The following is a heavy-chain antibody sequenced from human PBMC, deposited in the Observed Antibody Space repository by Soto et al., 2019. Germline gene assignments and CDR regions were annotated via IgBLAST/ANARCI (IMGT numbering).Heavy chain of an antibody. CDR1: GYSISSGYY. Sequence: SSETLSLTCAVSGYSISSGYYWGWIRQPPGKGLEWIGSIYHSGSTYYNPSLKSRVTISVDTSKNQFSLKLSSVTAADTAVYYCARDKMGYYDSSGHYYYYGMDVWGQGTTVTVSS. D-gene: IGHD3-22*01. CDR2: IYHSGST. J-gene: IGHJ6*02. V-gene: IGHV4-38-2*02. CDR3: ARDKMGYYDSSGHYYYYGMDV.